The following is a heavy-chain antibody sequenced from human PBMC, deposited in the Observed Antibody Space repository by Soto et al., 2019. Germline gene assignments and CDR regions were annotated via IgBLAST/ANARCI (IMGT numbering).Heavy chain of an antibody. CDR3: ARDPTLYGDYGGWFDP. J-gene: IGHJ5*02. Sequence: ASVKVSCKASGYTFTGYYMHWVRQAPGQGLEWMGWINPNSGGTNYAQKFQGRVTMTRDTSISTAYMELSRLRSDDTAVYYCARDPTLYGDYGGWFDPWGQGTLVTVSS. CDR1: GYTFTGYY. D-gene: IGHD4-17*01. V-gene: IGHV1-2*02. CDR2: INPNSGGT.